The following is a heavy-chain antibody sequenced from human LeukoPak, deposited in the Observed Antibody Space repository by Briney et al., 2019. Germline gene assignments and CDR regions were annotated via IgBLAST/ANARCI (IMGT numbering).Heavy chain of an antibody. J-gene: IGHJ4*02. CDR3: ARDLFYCSSTSCHSFDY. CDR2: ISSSSSTI. Sequence: GGSLRLSCAASGFTFSSYEMNWVRQAPGKGLEWVSYISSSSSTIYYADSVKGRFTISRDNAKNSLYLQMNSLRAEDTAVYYCARDLFYCSSTSCHSFDYWGQGTLVTVSS. V-gene: IGHV3-48*01. CDR1: GFTFSSYE. D-gene: IGHD2-2*01.